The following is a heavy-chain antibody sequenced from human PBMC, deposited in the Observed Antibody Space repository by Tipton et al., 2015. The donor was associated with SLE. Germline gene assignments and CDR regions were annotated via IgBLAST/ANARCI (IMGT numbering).Heavy chain of an antibody. V-gene: IGHV4-38-2*02. CDR1: GFYIINGYY. D-gene: IGHD6-19*01. CDR2: FYHSGSI. CDR3: AKTVAGAAYLFDL. Sequence: TLSLTRTVSGFYIINGYYWGWIRQSPGKCLDWIGSFYHSGSIYYNPSLNSRVTISLDTSKNQFSLRLTSVTAADTAVYYCAKTVAGAAYLFDLWGQGTLVTVSS. J-gene: IGHJ4*02.